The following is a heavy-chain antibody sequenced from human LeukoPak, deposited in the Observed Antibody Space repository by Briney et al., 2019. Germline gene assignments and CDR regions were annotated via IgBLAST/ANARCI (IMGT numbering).Heavy chain of an antibody. Sequence: GESLKISCKGSGYSITSYWIGWVRQMPGKGLEWMGIIYPGDSDTRYSPSFQDQVTISADKSINIAYLQWGSLKASDTAIYYCSRRRDSGRTDYWGQGTLVTVSS. D-gene: IGHD1-1*01. V-gene: IGHV5-51*01. J-gene: IGHJ4*02. CDR1: GYSITSYW. CDR3: SRRRDSGRTDY. CDR2: IYPGDSDT.